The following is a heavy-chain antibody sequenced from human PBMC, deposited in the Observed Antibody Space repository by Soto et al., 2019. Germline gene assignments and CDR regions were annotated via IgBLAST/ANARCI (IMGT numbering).Heavy chain of an antibody. CDR1: GFTFSSYA. V-gene: IGHV3-23*01. D-gene: IGHD1-26*01. Sequence: EVQLLESGGGLVQPGGSLRLSCAASGFTFSSYAMSWVRQAPGKGLEWVAVISGSAGSTYYADSVKGRFTISRDNSKNTLYLQMNSLRAEDTAVYYCAKTMDTRATYYYGMDVWGQGTTVTVSS. CDR2: ISGSAGST. CDR3: AKTMDTRATYYYGMDV. J-gene: IGHJ6*02.